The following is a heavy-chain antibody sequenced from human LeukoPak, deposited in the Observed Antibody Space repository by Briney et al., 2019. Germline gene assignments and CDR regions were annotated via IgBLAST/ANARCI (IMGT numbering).Heavy chain of an antibody. CDR3: ARDYDSSGYDSRLEY. Sequence: GGSLRLSCAASGFTFSRYWMSWVRQAPGKGLEWVANIKQDGTERNLVDSVKGRFTISRDNAKNSLFLHMNRLRADDTAVYFCARDYDSSGYDSRLEYWGQGTLVTVSS. CDR1: GFTFSRYW. V-gene: IGHV3-7*01. CDR2: IKQDGTER. J-gene: IGHJ4*02. D-gene: IGHD3-22*01.